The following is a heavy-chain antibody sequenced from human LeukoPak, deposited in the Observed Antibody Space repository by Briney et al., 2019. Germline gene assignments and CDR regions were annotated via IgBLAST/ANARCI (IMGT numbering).Heavy chain of an antibody. CDR3: ARGHTLDCSSTSCSPQGAWFDP. Sequence: SETLSLTCAVYGGSFSGYYWGWIRQPPGKGLEWIGEINHSGSTNYNPSLKSRVTISVDTSKNQFSLKLSSVTAADTAVYYCARGHTLDCSSTSCSPQGAWFDPWGQGTLVTVSS. CDR2: INHSGST. V-gene: IGHV4-34*01. J-gene: IGHJ5*02. CDR1: GGSFSGYY. D-gene: IGHD2-2*01.